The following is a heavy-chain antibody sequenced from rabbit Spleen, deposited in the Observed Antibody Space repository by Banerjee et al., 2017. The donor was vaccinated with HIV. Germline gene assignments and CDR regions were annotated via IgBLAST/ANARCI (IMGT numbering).Heavy chain of an antibody. CDR3: ARDTGSSFSSYGLDL. CDR2: IAGISSGFT. J-gene: IGHJ6*01. D-gene: IGHD8-1*01. CDR1: GFSFSSSGY. V-gene: IGHV1S40*01. Sequence: QSLEESGGDLVKPGASLTLTCTASGFSFSSSGYMCWVRQAPGKGLEWISCIAGISSGFTYSATWAKGRFTCSKTSSTTVTLQMTSLTVADTATYFCARDTGSSFSSYGLDLWGQGTLVTVS.